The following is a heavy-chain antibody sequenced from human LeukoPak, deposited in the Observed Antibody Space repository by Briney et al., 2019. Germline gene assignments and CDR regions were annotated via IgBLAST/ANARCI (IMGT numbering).Heavy chain of an antibody. CDR1: GGSISSSSYY. J-gene: IGHJ6*03. Sequence: SETLSLTCTVSGGSISSSSYYWGWIRQPPGKGLEWIGEINHSGSTNYNPSLKSRVTISVDTSKNQFSLKLSSVTAADTAVYYCARGYDGDVFYYYYYMDVWGKGTTVTVSS. CDR2: INHSGST. D-gene: IGHD4-17*01. CDR3: ARGYDGDVFYYYYYMDV. V-gene: IGHV4-39*07.